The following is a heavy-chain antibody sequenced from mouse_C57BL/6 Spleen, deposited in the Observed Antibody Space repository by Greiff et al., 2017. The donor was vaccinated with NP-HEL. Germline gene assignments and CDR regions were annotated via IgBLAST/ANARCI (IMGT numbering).Heavy chain of an antibody. CDR1: GYSITSGYY. Sequence: EVQLQQSGPGLVKPSQSLSLTCSVTGYSITSGYYWNWIRQFPGNKLEWMGYISYDGSNNYNPSLKNRISITRDTSKNQFFLKLNSVTTEDTATYYCARDDYYGSSYGFDYWGQGTTLTVSS. CDR3: ARDDYYGSSYGFDY. J-gene: IGHJ2*01. D-gene: IGHD1-1*01. V-gene: IGHV3-6*01. CDR2: ISYDGSN.